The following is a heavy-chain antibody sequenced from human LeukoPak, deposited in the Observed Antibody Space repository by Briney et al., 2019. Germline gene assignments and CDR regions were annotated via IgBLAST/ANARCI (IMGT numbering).Heavy chain of an antibody. V-gene: IGHV3-48*01. Sequence: GGSLRLSCAASGFTFSSYSMSWVRQAPGKGLEWVSYISSSGATMYYADSVKGRFTISRDNAKSSLFMQMNSLRAEDRPGYYCTGGYDFSDGSKSCLDYWGQGTTVTVSS. J-gene: IGHJ4*02. CDR1: GFTFSSYS. D-gene: IGHD3-22*01. CDR3: TGGYDFSDGSKSCLDY. CDR2: ISSSGATM.